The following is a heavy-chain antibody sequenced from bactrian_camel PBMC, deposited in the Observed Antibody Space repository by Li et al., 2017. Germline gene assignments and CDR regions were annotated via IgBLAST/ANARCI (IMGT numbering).Heavy chain of an antibody. J-gene: IGHJ4*01. CDR1: EYPYNC. Sequence: HVQLVESGGGAVQAGGSLRLSCAVSEYPYNCLGWFRQAPGKEREGVAFIYTGGERIYYGDSVKGRFTISKDAVQNTLYPQMNSLKPEDTAMYYCATSRFCVGQSDRSLRLGGMKYWGQGTQVTVS. D-gene: IGHD4*01. V-gene: IGHV3S63*01. CDR3: ATSRFCVGQSDRSLRLGGMKY. CDR2: IYTGGERI.